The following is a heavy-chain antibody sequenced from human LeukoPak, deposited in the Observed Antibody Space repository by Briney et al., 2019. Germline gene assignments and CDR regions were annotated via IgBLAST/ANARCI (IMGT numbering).Heavy chain of an antibody. CDR2: INPHSGGT. J-gene: IGHJ6*02. CDR1: GYTFTGYY. V-gene: IGHV1-2*02. D-gene: IGHD3-9*01. Sequence: ASVTVSCKASGYTFTGYYMHWVRQAPGQGLEWMGWINPHSGGTNYAPKFQGRVTMARDTSISTSDMEMSGLRSDDTGVYYYPRNTLLGTDIWTVMNAYYYGMDVWGQGTTVTVSS. CDR3: PRNTLLGTDIWTVMNAYYYGMDV.